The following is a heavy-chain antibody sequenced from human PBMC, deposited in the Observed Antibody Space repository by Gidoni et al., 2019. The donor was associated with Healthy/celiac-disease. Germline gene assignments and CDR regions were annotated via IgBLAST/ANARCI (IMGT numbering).Heavy chain of an antibody. J-gene: IGHJ3*02. Sequence: EVQLVESGGGVVQPGRSLRLSCAASGFTFADYAMHWVRQAPGKGLEWVAGISWTSGSIGYADSVKGRFTISRDNAKNSLYLQMNSLRAEDTALYYCAKDMRAVRGVIAFDIWGQGTMVTVSS. CDR2: ISWTSGSI. CDR3: AKDMRAVRGVIAFDI. V-gene: IGHV3-9*01. D-gene: IGHD3-10*01. CDR1: GFTFADYA.